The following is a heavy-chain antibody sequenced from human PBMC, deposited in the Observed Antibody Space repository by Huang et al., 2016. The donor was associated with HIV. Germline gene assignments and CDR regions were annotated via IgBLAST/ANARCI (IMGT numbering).Heavy chain of an antibody. CDR1: GGSFSGYF. J-gene: IGHJ5*01. D-gene: IGHD3-16*01. CDR2: INHGGVT. V-gene: IGHV4-34*01. Sequence: QVQLEKWGAGLLKPSETLSLTCAVYGGSFSGYFWNWIRQSPGKGLEWIGQINHGGVTDYNPSLKSRATISVNTSKNQFSLKLTSVTAADTAIYYCAREIMISFGGPFDSWGHGNLVTVSS. CDR3: AREIMISFGGPFDS.